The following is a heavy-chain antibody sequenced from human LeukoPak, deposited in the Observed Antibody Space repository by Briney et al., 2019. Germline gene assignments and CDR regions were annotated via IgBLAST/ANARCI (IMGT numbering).Heavy chain of an antibody. CDR2: INAYNGDT. V-gene: IGHV1-18*01. D-gene: IGHD2-2*01. J-gene: IGHJ6*03. CDR3: ARWGLVAPGTYYYYYMDV. Sequence: ASVKVSCKASGYTFTNYGVSWVRQAPGQGLEWMGWINAYNGDTHYAQNLQGRLTMTTDTSTSMAFMELRSLRPDDTAVYFCARWGLVAPGTYYYYYMDVWGRGTTLTVSS. CDR1: GYTFTNYG.